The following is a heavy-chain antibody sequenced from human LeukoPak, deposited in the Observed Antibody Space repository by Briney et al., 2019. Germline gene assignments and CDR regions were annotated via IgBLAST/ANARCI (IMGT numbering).Heavy chain of an antibody. CDR2: INHSGST. J-gene: IGHJ4*02. CDR1: GGSFSGYY. D-gene: IGHD3-10*01. CDR3: AREGPIYYYGSRSIDY. V-gene: IGHV4-34*01. Sequence: SETLSLTCAVYGGSFSGYYWSWIRQPPGKGLEWIGEINHSGSTNYNPSLKSRVTISVDTSKNQFSLKLSSVTAADTAVYYCAREGPIYYYGSRSIDYWGQGTLVTVSS.